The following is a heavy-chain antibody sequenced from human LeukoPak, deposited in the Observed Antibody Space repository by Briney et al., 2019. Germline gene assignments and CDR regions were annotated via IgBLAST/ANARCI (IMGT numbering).Heavy chain of an antibody. CDR3: ARVVPYGSGTLDY. CDR1: GGSISSYY. J-gene: IGHJ4*02. V-gene: IGHV4-59*12. CDR2: INYSGST. D-gene: IGHD3-10*01. Sequence: SETLSLTCTVSGGSISSYYWSWIRQPPGKGLEWIGYINYSGSTFYNPSLKSRVTISIDTSKNQFSLKLSSVTAADTAVYYCARVVPYGSGTLDYWGQGTLVTVSS.